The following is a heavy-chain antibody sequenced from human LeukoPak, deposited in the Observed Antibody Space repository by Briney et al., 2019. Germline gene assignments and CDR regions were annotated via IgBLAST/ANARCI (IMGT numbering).Heavy chain of an antibody. J-gene: IGHJ3*02. V-gene: IGHV3-30-3*01. CDR2: ISYDGSNK. D-gene: IGHD3-3*01. Sequence: GGSLRLSCAASGFTFSSYAMHWVRQAPGKGLEWVAVISYDGSNKYYADSVKGRFTISRDNSKNTLYLQMNSLRAEDTAVYYCARGGAFLGVVIWDAFDIWGQGTMVTVSS. CDR3: ARGGAFLGVVIWDAFDI. CDR1: GFTFSSYA.